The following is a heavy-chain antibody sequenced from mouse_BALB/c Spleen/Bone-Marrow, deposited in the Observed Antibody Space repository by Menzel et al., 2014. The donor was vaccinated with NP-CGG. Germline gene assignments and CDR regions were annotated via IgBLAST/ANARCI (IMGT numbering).Heavy chain of an antibody. CDR3: ARWGTTVIDAMDY. V-gene: IGHV1S56*01. Sequence: QVQLKESGPELVKPGASVRISCKASGYTFTSYYIHWVKQRPGQGLEWIGWIYPGNVNAKYNEKFKDKAKLTADKSSSTAYMHLSSLTSEDSAVYFCARWGTTVIDAMDYWGQGTSVTVSS. D-gene: IGHD1-1*01. CDR1: GYTFTSYY. CDR2: IYPGNVNA. J-gene: IGHJ4*01.